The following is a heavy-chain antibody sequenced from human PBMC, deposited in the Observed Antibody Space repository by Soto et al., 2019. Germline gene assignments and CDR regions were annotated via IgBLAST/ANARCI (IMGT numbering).Heavy chain of an antibody. Sequence: PGGSLRLSCAASGFTLNSYWMTWVRQAPGKGLEWVANIKEDGSERHYVDSVKGRFTISRDNAKNSLYLQMNSLRAEDTAVYYCERDIDKYESIIFAYDEFDIWGQGTMVTVSS. J-gene: IGHJ3*02. D-gene: IGHD3-22*01. CDR2: IKEDGSER. CDR3: ERDIDKYESIIFAYDEFDI. V-gene: IGHV3-7*03. CDR1: GFTLNSYW.